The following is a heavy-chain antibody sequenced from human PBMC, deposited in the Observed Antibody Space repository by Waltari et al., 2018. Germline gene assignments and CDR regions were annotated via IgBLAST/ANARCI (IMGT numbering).Heavy chain of an antibody. CDR2: IYTSGDT. V-gene: IGHV4-61*02. CDR3: ARDLRHPSYYDFSFDT. CDR1: GGSINSEFYY. D-gene: IGHD3-3*01. Sequence: VELQESGPGLVKPSQTLSLTCSVSGGSINSEFYYWNWIRQPAGKGLEWIGRIYTSGDTNYNPSLKTRISISVDTSRNQFSLKLTSVTAADTAVYYCARDLRHPSYYDFSFDTWGQGSLVTVS. J-gene: IGHJ5*02.